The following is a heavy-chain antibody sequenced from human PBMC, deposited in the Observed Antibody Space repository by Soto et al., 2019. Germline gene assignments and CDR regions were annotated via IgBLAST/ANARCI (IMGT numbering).Heavy chain of an antibody. CDR3: AKGTVGSTLQPYYFDF. V-gene: IGHV1-18*04. Sequence: ASVKVSCKVSGSTFTSNGIGWVRQAPGQGLEWLGRISTYNENMDSAPKLEDRLTMTTDRSTTTAYMELRNLESDDTAVYYCAKGTVGSTLQPYYFDFWGQGTLVTVS. J-gene: IGHJ4*02. D-gene: IGHD6-13*01. CDR1: GSTFTSNG. CDR2: ISTYNENM.